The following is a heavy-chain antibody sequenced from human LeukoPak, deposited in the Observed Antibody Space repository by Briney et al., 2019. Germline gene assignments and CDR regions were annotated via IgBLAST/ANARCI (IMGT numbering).Heavy chain of an antibody. CDR1: GGSVSSGSYY. J-gene: IGHJ4*02. CDR3: ARSPYYDYVWGSYRPGDYFDY. D-gene: IGHD3-16*02. V-gene: IGHV4-61*01. CDR2: IYYSGST. Sequence: SETLSLTCTVSGGSVSSGSYYWSWIRQPPGKGLEWIGYIYYSGSTNYNPSLKSRVTISVDTSKNQFSLKLSSVTAADTAVYYCARSPYYDYVWGSYRPGDYFDYWGQGTLVTVSS.